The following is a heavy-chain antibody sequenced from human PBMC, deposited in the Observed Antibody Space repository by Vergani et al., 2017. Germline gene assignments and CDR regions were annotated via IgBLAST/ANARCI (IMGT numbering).Heavy chain of an antibody. J-gene: IGHJ6*02. CDR3: ARDPAIVVVPAAASYYYYYGMDV. CDR1: GYTFTSYG. D-gene: IGHD2-2*01. CDR2: ISAYNGNT. Sequence: QVQLVQSGAEVKKPGASVKVSCKASGYTFTSYGISWVRQAPGQGLEWMGWISAYNGNTNYAQKLQGRVTMTTDTSTSTAYMELRSLRSDDTAVYYCARDPAIVVVPAAASYYYYYGMDVWGQGTTVTVSS. V-gene: IGHV1-18*04.